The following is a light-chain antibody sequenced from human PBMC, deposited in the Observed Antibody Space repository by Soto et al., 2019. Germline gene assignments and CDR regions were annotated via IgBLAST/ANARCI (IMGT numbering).Light chain of an antibody. CDR3: QQTYSTPIT. CDR2: AAS. Sequence: DIQMTHSPSSLSASVGDRVTIRCRASQTVRPYLNWYQQKPGKAPILLIYAASSLPSAVPPRFNGAGSETDFTLTISSLQPEDFGTYYCQQTYSTPITFGQGTRLEI. V-gene: IGKV1-39*01. CDR1: QTVRPY. J-gene: IGKJ5*01.